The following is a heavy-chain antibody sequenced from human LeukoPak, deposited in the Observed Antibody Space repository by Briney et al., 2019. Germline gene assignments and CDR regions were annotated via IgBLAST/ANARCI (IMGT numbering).Heavy chain of an antibody. D-gene: IGHD3-16*01. V-gene: IGHV4-39*07. CDR1: GDTINTSFYY. J-gene: IGHJ4*02. Sequence: PSETLSLTCTVSGDTINTSFYYWDWIRQPPGKGLEWIGGIFYSGTTYYNPSLKSRVTMSVDTSKNQFSLKLSSVTAADTAVYYCARDFLQGTRGNTGGSFDYWGQGILVTVSS. CDR3: ARDFLQGTRGNTGGSFDY. CDR2: IFYSGTT.